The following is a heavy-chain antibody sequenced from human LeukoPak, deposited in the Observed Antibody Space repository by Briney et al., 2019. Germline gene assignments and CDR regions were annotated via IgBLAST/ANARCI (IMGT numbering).Heavy chain of an antibody. CDR1: GYTFTSYG. D-gene: IGHD1-26*01. J-gene: IGHJ4*02. Sequence: ASVKVSCKASGYTFTSYGISWVRQAPGQGLEWMGWISAYNGNTNYAQKFQGRVTMTRDMSTSTVYMELSSLRSEDTAVYYCARAYRYSGSYYDYWGQGTLVTVSS. CDR2: ISAYNGNT. CDR3: ARAYRYSGSYYDY. V-gene: IGHV1-18*01.